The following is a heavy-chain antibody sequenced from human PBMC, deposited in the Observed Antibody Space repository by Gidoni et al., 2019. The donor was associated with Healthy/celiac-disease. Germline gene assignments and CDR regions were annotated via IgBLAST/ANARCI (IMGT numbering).Heavy chain of an antibody. CDR1: GGTFRSYA. Sequence: QVQLVQSGAEVKKPGSSVKVSCKASGGTFRSYAIGWVRQAPGQGLEWMGRIIPILGIANYAQKFQGRVTITADKSTSTAYMELSSLRSEDTAVYYCARDHLSRIMSTFGGGSMGWFDPWGQGTLVTVSS. V-gene: IGHV1-69*04. D-gene: IGHD3-16*01. CDR2: IIPILGIA. J-gene: IGHJ5*02. CDR3: ARDHLSRIMSTFGGGSMGWFDP.